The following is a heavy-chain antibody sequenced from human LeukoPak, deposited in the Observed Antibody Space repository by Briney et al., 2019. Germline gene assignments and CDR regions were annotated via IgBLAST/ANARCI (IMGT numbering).Heavy chain of an antibody. Sequence: PGGSLRLSCAASGFTFSSYSMNWVRQAPGKGLEWVSPISTSSTYIYHADSVKGLFTLSRDNAKNSLYLQMNSLRTEDTALYYCAKDMDKGYCSGGSCLLFDFWGQGTLVTVSS. CDR2: ISTSSTYI. J-gene: IGHJ4*02. CDR1: GFTFSSYS. V-gene: IGHV3-21*04. CDR3: AKDMDKGYCSGGSCLLFDF. D-gene: IGHD2-15*01.